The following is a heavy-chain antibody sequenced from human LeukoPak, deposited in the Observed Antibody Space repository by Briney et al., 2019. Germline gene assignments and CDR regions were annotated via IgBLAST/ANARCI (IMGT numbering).Heavy chain of an antibody. J-gene: IGHJ1*01. V-gene: IGHV3-21*01. CDR3: ARVGVAALLASDPEYFQH. CDR1: GFSFSSYT. Sequence: GGSLRLSCAASGFSFSSYTMSWVRQAPGKGLEWVSSISSTSTYIYYADSVKGRFTISRDNDKISLSLQMNSLRAEDTAVYYCARVGVAALLASDPEYFQHWGQGTLVTVSS. D-gene: IGHD2-15*01. CDR2: ISSTSTYI.